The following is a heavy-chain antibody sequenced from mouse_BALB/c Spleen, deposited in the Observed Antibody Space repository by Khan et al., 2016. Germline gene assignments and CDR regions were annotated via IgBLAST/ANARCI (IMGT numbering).Heavy chain of an antibody. V-gene: IGHV3-1*02. CDR2: LHFSGTT. J-gene: IGHJ1*01. CDR3: ARNYGYFDV. Sequence: EVQLQESGPDLVTPSQSLSLTCTVTGYSITSFYNWHWIRQFPGNKLEWMGSLHFSGTTNYNPSLKSRFSIIRDTSKNQFFLQLKSVTTEDTAKYYGARNYGYFDVWGAGTTVTVSS. CDR1: GYSITSFYN.